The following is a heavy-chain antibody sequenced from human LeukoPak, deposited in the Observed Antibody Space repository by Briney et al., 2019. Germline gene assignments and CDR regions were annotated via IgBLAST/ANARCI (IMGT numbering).Heavy chain of an antibody. J-gene: IGHJ4*02. CDR1: GGTFSSYI. Sequence: SVKVSCKASGGTFSSYIINWVRQAPGQGLEWMGGIIPIFGTADYAQKFQGRVTITADESTSTAYMELSSLRSEDTAVYYCARAHSSNWYYFDSWGQGTLVTVSS. CDR3: ARAHSSNWYYFDS. V-gene: IGHV1-69*13. D-gene: IGHD6-19*01. CDR2: IIPIFGTA.